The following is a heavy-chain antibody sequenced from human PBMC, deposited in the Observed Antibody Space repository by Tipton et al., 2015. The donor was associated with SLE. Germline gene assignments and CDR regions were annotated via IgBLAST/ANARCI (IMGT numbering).Heavy chain of an antibody. V-gene: IGHV3-30*19. CDR2: IWYDGSNK. CDR1: GFSFGSHS. D-gene: IGHD2-15*01. CDR3: ARDLGSWGFDY. J-gene: IGHJ4*02. Sequence: QLVQSGGGVVQPGRSLTLSCAAAGFSFGSHSMHWVRQAPGKGLEWVAVIWYDGSNKYYADSVKGRFTISRDNSKNTLYLRMNSLRAEDTAVYYCARDLGSWGFDYWGQGTLVTVSS.